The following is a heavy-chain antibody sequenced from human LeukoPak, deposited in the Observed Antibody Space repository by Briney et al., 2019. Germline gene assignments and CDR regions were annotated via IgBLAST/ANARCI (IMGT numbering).Heavy chain of an antibody. Sequence: GGSLRLSCAASGFTFISYGMHWVRQAPGKGLEWVTFIRYDGSNKYYADSVKGRFTISRDNSKNTLYLQMNSLRAEDTAVYYCAKDLQRCWIAQSQSYYFDYWGQGTLVTVSS. CDR3: AKDLQRCWIAQSQSYYFDY. V-gene: IGHV3-30*02. J-gene: IGHJ4*02. CDR2: IRYDGSNK. D-gene: IGHD2-2*03. CDR1: GFTFISYG.